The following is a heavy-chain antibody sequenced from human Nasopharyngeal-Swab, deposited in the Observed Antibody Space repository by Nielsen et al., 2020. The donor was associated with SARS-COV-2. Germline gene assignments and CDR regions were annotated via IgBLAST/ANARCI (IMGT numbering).Heavy chain of an antibody. CDR1: GFTFSSYW. CDR3: ARVGFFEKDAFDI. Sequence: GESLKISCAASGFTFSSYWMSWVRQAPGKGLEWVANIKQDGSEKYYVDSVKGRFTISRDNAKNSLYLQMNSLRAEDTAVYYCARVGFFEKDAFDIWGQGTMVTVSS. CDR2: IKQDGSEK. D-gene: IGHD5-12*01. J-gene: IGHJ3*02. V-gene: IGHV3-7*03.